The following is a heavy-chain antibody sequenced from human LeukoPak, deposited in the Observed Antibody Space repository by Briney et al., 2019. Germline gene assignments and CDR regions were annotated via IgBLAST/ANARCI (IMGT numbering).Heavy chain of an antibody. Sequence: PGGSLRLSCAASGFTFRSYGMHWVRQAPGKGLEWVAFISYDGSNKYYADSVKGRFTISRDISKNTLYLQMDSLRAEDTAVYYCARPLASGSYYIMEYWGQGTLVTVSS. CDR2: ISYDGSNK. CDR1: GFTFRSYG. CDR3: ARPLASGSYYIMEY. V-gene: IGHV3-30*03. J-gene: IGHJ4*02. D-gene: IGHD3-10*01.